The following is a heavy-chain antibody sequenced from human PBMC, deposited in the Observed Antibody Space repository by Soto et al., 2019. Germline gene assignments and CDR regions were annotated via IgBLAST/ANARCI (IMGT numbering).Heavy chain of an antibody. D-gene: IGHD3-10*01. CDR2: ISTSGDDT. V-gene: IGHV3-23*01. CDR3: VIDLLGSADY. Sequence: QLLESGGDLVQPGGSLRLSCAASGFSFSNYVMSWVHQAPGKGLEWVSAISTSGDDTYYADSVRGRFTISRDNSKNTGYLQMSSLRAEVTAVYYCVIDLLGSADYWGHGTRVTVSS. J-gene: IGHJ4*01. CDR1: GFSFSNYV.